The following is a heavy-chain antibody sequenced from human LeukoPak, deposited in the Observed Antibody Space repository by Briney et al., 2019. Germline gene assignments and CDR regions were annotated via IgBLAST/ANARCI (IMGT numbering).Heavy chain of an antibody. CDR3: ARSRCGGSGSYYCDY. CDR2: IYSAGNT. D-gene: IGHD3-10*01. V-gene: IGHV3-66*01. J-gene: IGHJ4*02. CDR1: GFSVNMNY. Sequence: PGGSLRLSCAASGFSVNMNYMRWVRQAPGKGLEWVAVIYSAGNTYYADSVKDRFIISRDNSKNTMYLQMKNLRAEDTAVYYCARSRCGGSGSYYCDYRGQGTLVTVSS.